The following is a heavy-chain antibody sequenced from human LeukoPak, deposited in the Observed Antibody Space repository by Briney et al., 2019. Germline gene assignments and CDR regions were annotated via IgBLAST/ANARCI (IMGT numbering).Heavy chain of an antibody. CDR1: GDSISSYY. D-gene: IGHD5-12*01. Sequence: PSETLSLTCTVSGDSISSYYWSWIRQPPGKGLEWIGYIFYSGSTNSNPSLKSRVTISVDTSKNQFSLNLSSVTAADTAVYYCARHGATYSFDYWGQGTLVTVSS. CDR3: ARHGATYSFDY. V-gene: IGHV4-59*08. CDR2: IFYSGST. J-gene: IGHJ4*02.